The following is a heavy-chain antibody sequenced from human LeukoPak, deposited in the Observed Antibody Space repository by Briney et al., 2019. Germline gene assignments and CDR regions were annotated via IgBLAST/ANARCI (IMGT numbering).Heavy chain of an antibody. CDR1: GFTFSDYY. CDR3: ARDPLSSGQSNWFDP. D-gene: IGHD6-19*01. CDR2: ISSSGSTI. J-gene: IGHJ5*02. V-gene: IGHV3-11*01. Sequence: PGGSLSLSCAASGFTFSDYYMSWIRQAPGKGLEWVSYISSSGSTIYYADSVKGRFTISRDNAKNSLYLQMNSLRAEDTAVYYCARDPLSSGQSNWFDPWGQGTLVTVSS.